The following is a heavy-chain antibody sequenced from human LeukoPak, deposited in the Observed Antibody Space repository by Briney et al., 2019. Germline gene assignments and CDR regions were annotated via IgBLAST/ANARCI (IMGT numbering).Heavy chain of an antibody. D-gene: IGHD3-10*01. CDR1: GFTFSDYS. J-gene: IGHJ4*02. CDR3: ASERLVVRGITGYFDY. V-gene: IGHV3-21*01. CDR2: ISFTSSFV. Sequence: GGSLRLSCAASGFTFSDYSMNWVRQAPGKGREWVSSISFTSSFVYYADSVKGRFTISRDNAKNSLYLQMNRLRAEDTAVYYCASERLVVRGITGYFDYWGQGTLVTVSS.